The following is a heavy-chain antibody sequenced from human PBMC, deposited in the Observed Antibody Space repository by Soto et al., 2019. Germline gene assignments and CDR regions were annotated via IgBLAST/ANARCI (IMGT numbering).Heavy chain of an antibody. CDR1: GYTFTSYY. Sequence: QVQLVQSGAEVKKPGASVKVSCKASGYTFTSYYMHWVRQAPGQGLEWMGIINPSGGSTSYAQKFLGRVTMTRDTSTSTVYMELSSLRSEDXXXYYCARGDYYYGMDVWGQGTTVTVSS. CDR2: INPSGGST. CDR3: ARGDYYYGMDV. V-gene: IGHV1-46*01. J-gene: IGHJ6*02.